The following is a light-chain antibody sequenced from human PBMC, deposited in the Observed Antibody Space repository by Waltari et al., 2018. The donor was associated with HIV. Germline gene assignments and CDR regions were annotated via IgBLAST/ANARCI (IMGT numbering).Light chain of an antibody. CDR3: QAWDNSAAWV. V-gene: IGLV3-1*01. CDR2: QNN. CDR1: NLGDQY. Sequence: SYGVSQPPSVSVSPGQTASITCSGDNLGDQYTSWYQQRPRQPPVLVIYQNNKRPAGLPDRFSASNAGNTATLTIRGSQAMDEADYYCQAWDNSAAWVFGGGTKLTVL. J-gene: IGLJ3*02.